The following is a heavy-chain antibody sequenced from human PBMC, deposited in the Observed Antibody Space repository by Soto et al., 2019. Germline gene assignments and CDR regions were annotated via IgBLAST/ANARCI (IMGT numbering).Heavy chain of an antibody. V-gene: IGHV3-23*01. Sequence: GGCLRLSCAASGFTFSILAMGWVRQAPGKGLEWVSVIDYTGGTTYYTDSVKGRFIISRDNSKKILYLQMNSLRTEDTAIYYCAKDATRTSGRYYFDYWGRGALVTVSS. CDR3: AKDATRTSGRYYFDY. CDR1: GFTFSILA. J-gene: IGHJ4*02. CDR2: IDYTGGTT. D-gene: IGHD6-19*01.